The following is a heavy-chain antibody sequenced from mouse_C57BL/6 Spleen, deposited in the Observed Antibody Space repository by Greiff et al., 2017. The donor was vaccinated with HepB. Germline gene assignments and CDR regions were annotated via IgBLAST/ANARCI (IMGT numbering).Heavy chain of an antibody. D-gene: IGHD1-1*01. CDR1: GYTFTSYW. CDR3: ARFGSSPFAY. Sequence: VQLQQPGAELVRPGSSVKLSCKASGYTFTSYWMDWVKQRPGQGLEWIGNIYPSDSETHYNQKFKDKATLTVDKSSSTAYMQLSSLTSEDSAVYYCARFGSSPFAYWGQGTLVTVSA. CDR2: IYPSDSET. J-gene: IGHJ3*01. V-gene: IGHV1-61*01.